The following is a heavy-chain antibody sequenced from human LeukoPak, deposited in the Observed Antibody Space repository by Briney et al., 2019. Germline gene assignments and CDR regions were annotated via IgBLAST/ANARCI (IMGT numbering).Heavy chain of an antibody. CDR2: ISSSSSYI. J-gene: IGHJ4*02. CDR1: GFTFSSYS. Sequence: GGSLRLSCAASGFTFSSYSMNWVRQAPGKGLEWVSSISSSSSYIYYADSVKGRFTISRDNSKNTLFLQMNSLRAEDTAVYYCARISSGSTTAGTIDYWGQGTLVTVSS. V-gene: IGHV3-21*01. CDR3: ARISSGSTTAGTIDY. D-gene: IGHD3-10*01.